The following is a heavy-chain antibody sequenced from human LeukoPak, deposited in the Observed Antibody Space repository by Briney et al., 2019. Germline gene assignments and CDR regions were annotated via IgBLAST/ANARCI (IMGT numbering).Heavy chain of an antibody. CDR3: VREGYFVFDF. CDR1: GFTFSSYS. CDR2: ISSSSSYI. V-gene: IGHV3-21*01. Sequence: MTGGSLRLSCAASGFTFSSYSMNWVRQAPGKGLEWVSSISSSSSYIYYADSVEGRFTISRDNAKNSLYLQMNSLRVEDTAVYYCVREGYFVFDFWGQGALVTVSS. J-gene: IGHJ4*02. D-gene: IGHD2-21*01.